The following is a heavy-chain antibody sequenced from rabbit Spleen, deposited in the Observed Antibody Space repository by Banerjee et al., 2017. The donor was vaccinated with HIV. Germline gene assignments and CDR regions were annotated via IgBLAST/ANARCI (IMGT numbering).Heavy chain of an antibody. V-gene: IGHV1S40*01. CDR1: GSDFRSDYY. D-gene: IGHD6-1*01. CDR3: ARAVYAGYGYANFRDYYGMDL. Sequence: QSLEESGGDLVKPGGTLTLSCEASGSDFRSDYYICWVRQAAGKGREWIGCIFVGRGSTLYANLAKGRVSMYKTSSTTVTLQLTSLTAADTATYFCARAVYAGYGYANFRDYYGMDLWGPGTLVTVS. J-gene: IGHJ6*01. CDR2: IFVGRGST.